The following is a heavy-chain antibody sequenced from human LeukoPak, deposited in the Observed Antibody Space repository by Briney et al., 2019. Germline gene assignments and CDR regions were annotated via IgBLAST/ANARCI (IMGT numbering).Heavy chain of an antibody. CDR1: GFTFDDYA. CDR3: AKGPGTYYYDSSGYYFPDY. J-gene: IGHJ4*02. V-gene: IGHV3-9*01. Sequence: GRSLRLSCAASGFTFDDYAMHWVRQAPGKSLEWVSGISWNSGSIGYADSVKGRFTISRDNAKNSLYLQMNSLRAEDTALYYCAKGPGTYYYDSSGYYFPDYWGQGTLVTVSS. CDR2: ISWNSGSI. D-gene: IGHD3-22*01.